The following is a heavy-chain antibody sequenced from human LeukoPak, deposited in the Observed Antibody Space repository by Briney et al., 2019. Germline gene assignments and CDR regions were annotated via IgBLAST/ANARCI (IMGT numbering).Heavy chain of an antibody. CDR2: IYHSGST. CDR1: GGSISSGGYS. V-gene: IGHV4-30-2*01. Sequence: SETLSLTCTVSGGSISSGGYSWSWIRQPPGKGLEWIGYIYHSGSTYYNPSLKSRVTISVDRSKNQFSLKLSSVTAADTAVYYCARDREDDYGDYGWFDPWGQGTLVTVSS. J-gene: IGHJ5*02. D-gene: IGHD4-17*01. CDR3: ARDREDDYGDYGWFDP.